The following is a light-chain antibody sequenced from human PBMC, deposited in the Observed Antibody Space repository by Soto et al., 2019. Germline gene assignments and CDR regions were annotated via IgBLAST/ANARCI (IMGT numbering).Light chain of an antibody. V-gene: IGKV3D-15*01. CDR1: QSFSSN. Sequence: ETVMTQSPGTLSVSPGESATLSCGTSQSFSSNLAWYQHKPGQAPRLLIYGASTRATGIPARFSGSGSGTEFTLTSSYLRPEDSAVYFCQQYHDWVTFGGGTRVEI. CDR3: QQYHDWVT. J-gene: IGKJ4*01. CDR2: GAS.